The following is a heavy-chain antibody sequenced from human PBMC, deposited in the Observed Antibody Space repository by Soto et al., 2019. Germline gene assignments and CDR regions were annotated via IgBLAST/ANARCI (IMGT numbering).Heavy chain of an antibody. CDR3: ARGDFMLDY. V-gene: IGHV4-30-2*01. Sequence: PSETLSLTCTVSGGSISSGDYYWSWIRQPPGKGLEWIGYIYHSGSTYYNPSLKSRVTISVDRSKNQFSLKPSSVTAADTAVYYCARGDFMLDYWGQGTLVTVSS. J-gene: IGHJ4*02. D-gene: IGHD2-21*01. CDR2: IYHSGST. CDR1: GGSISSGDYY.